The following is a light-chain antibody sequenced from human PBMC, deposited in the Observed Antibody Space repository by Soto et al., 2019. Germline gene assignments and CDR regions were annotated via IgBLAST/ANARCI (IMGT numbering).Light chain of an antibody. J-gene: IGKJ2*01. CDR2: AAS. Sequence: DIQMTQSPSSLSASVGDRVTITCRASQSISSYLNWYQQKPGKAPKLLIYAASSLQSGVPGRFSDSGSGTDFARTISRLQPEDFATYYCQQSYSTPYTFGQGTQLELK. V-gene: IGKV1-39*01. CDR1: QSISSY. CDR3: QQSYSTPYT.